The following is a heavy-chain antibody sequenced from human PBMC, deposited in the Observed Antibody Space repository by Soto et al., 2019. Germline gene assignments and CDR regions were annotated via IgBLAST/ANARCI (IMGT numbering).Heavy chain of an antibody. CDR1: GYTFTSYY. CDR3: ASVTYYYDSSGYYDPSYYYGMDV. J-gene: IGHJ6*02. Sequence: RASVKVSCKASGYTFTSYYMHWVRQAPGQGLEWMGIINPSGGSTSYAQKFQGRVTMTRDTSTSTVYMELSSLRSEDTAVYYCASVTYYYDSSGYYDPSYYYGMDVWGQGTTVTVS. D-gene: IGHD3-22*01. CDR2: INPSGGST. V-gene: IGHV1-46*01.